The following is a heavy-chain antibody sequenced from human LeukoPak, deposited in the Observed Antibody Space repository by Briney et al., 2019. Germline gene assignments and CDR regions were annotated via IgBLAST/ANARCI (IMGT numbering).Heavy chain of an antibody. CDR2: ISSSGSTI. V-gene: IGHV3-11*01. CDR3: ARGYDFWSGYARGIDAFDI. D-gene: IGHD3-3*01. Sequence: GGSLRLSCAASGFTFSDYYMSWIRQAPGKGLEWVSYISSSGSTIYYADSVKGRFTISRDNAKNSLYLQMNSLRAEDTAVYYRARGYDFWSGYARGIDAFDIWGQGTMVTVSS. CDR1: GFTFSDYY. J-gene: IGHJ3*02.